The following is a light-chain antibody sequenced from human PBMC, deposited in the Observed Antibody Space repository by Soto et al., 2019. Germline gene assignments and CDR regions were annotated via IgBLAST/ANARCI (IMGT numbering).Light chain of an antibody. CDR3: QQYGRSRT. CDR2: AAS. V-gene: IGKV3-20*01. J-gene: IGKJ1*01. CDR1: QSLMSAY. Sequence: IVLTQSPDTLSLSPGEGATLSCRASQSLMSAYLAWYQQRPGQPPRLLIYAASSRAPGIPDRFSGSGSGTDFTLTIRRLEPEDFAVYYCQQYGRSRTFGQGTKV.